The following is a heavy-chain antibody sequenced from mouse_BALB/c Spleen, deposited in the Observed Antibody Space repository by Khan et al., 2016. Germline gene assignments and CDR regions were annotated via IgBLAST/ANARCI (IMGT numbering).Heavy chain of an antibody. D-gene: IGHD2-1*01. Sequence: VQLQQSGAELVKPGASVKLSCTASGFNIKDTYMHWVKQRPEQGLEWIGRIDPANGNTKYDPKFQGKATITADTSSNTAYLQLSSLTSEDTAVYYCAGHYGNYGVYYFDFRCQGTALTVSS. J-gene: IGHJ2*01. CDR2: IDPANGNT. CDR1: GFNIKDTY. V-gene: IGHV14-3*02. CDR3: AGHYGNYGVYYFDF.